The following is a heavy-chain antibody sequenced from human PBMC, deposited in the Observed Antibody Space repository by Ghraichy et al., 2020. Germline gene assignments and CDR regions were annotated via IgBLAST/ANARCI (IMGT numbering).Heavy chain of an antibody. CDR1: GFSLSTSGVG. J-gene: IGHJ5*02. Sequence: SGPTLVKPTQTLTLTCTFSGFSLSTSGVGVGWIRQPPGKALEWLALIYWNDDKRYSPSLKSRLTITKDTSKNQVVLTMTNMDPVDTATYYCAHRQKSVTMVRGVIRQENWFDPWGQGTLVTVSS. V-gene: IGHV2-5*01. D-gene: IGHD3-10*01. CDR3: AHRQKSVTMVRGVIRQENWFDP. CDR2: IYWNDDK.